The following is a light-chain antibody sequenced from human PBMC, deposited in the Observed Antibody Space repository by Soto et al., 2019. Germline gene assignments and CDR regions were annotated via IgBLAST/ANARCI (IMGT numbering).Light chain of an antibody. V-gene: IGLV4-60*02. CDR3: ETWDSNTWV. CDR1: SGHSSYI. J-gene: IGLJ3*02. CDR2: LEGSGSY. Sequence: QSVLTQSSSASASLGSSVKLTCTLSSGHSSYIIAWHQQQPGKAPRYLMKLEGSGSYNKGSGVPDRFSGSSAGADRYLTISNLQFEDEADYYCETWDSNTWVFRGGTKLTVL.